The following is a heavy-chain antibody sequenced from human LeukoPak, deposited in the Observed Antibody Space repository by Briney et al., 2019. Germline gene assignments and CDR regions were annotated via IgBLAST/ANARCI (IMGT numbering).Heavy chain of an antibody. V-gene: IGHV4-59*01. CDR3: ARAAPYCSSTSCPYYYYYYYMDV. Sequence: PSETLSLTCTVSGGSISSYYWSWIRQPPGKGLEWIGYIYYSGSTNYNPSLKSRVTISVDTSKNQFSLKLSSVTAADTAVYYCARAAPYCSSTSCPYYYYYYYMDVWGKGTTVTVSS. CDR1: GGSISSYY. CDR2: IYYSGST. J-gene: IGHJ6*03. D-gene: IGHD2-2*01.